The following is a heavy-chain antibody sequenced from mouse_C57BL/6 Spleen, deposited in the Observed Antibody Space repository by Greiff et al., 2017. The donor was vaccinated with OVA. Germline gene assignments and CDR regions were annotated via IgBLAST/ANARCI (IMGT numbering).Heavy chain of an antibody. V-gene: IGHV1-54*01. CDR3: ARGTMITTDYFDY. J-gene: IGHJ2*01. D-gene: IGHD2-4*01. Sequence: VQGVESGAELVRPGTSVKVSCKASGYAFTNYLIEWVKQRPGQGLEWIGVINPGSGGTNYNEKFKGKATLTADKSSSTAYMQLSSLTSEDSAVYFCARGTMITTDYFDYWGQGTTLTVSS. CDR2: INPGSGGT. CDR1: GYAFTNYL.